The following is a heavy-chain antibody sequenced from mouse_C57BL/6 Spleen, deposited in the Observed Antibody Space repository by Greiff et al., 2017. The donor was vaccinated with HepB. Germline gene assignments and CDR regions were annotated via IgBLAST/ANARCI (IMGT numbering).Heavy chain of an antibody. V-gene: IGHV1-52*01. CDR1: GYTFTSYW. J-gene: IGHJ1*03. CDR2: IDPSDSET. Sequence: QVQLQQPGAELVRPGSSVKLSCKASGYTFTSYWMHWVKQRPIQGLEWIGNIDPSDSETHYNQKFKDKATLTVDKSSSTAYMQLSSLTSEDSAVYYCARQVITTVVGNWYFDGWGTGTTVTVSS. CDR3: ARQVITTVVGNWYFDG. D-gene: IGHD1-1*01.